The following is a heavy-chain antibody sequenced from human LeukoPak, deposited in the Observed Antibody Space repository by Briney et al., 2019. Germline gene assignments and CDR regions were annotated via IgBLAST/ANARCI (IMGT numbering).Heavy chain of an antibody. CDR1: GFTFSSYA. Sequence: RGALRLSCAASGFTFSSYAMHWVRQAPGKGLEWVAVISYDGSNKYYADSVKGRFTISRDNSKNTLYLQMNSLRAEDTAVYYCARDRSISGGWFDPWGQGTLVTVSS. CDR3: ARDRSISGGWFDP. CDR2: ISYDGSNK. D-gene: IGHD1-26*01. V-gene: IGHV3-30-3*01. J-gene: IGHJ5*02.